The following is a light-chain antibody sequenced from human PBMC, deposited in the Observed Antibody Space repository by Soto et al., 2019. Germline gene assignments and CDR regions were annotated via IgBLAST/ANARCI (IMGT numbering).Light chain of an antibody. V-gene: IGKV1-5*01. CDR1: QSISTW. CDR2: DAS. Sequence: DIQMTQSPSTLSASVGDRVTITCRASQSISTWLAWYQQKPGNAPKLLIFDASNLESGVPSRFSGSGSGTEFTLTIASLQPDDFATYYCQQYNSDSLTFGQGAKVDI. J-gene: IGKJ1*01. CDR3: QQYNSDSLT.